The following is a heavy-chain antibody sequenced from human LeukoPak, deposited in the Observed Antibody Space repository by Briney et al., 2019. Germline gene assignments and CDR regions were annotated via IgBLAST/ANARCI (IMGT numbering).Heavy chain of an antibody. D-gene: IGHD2-2*01. V-gene: IGHV4-38-2*01. CDR3: ARLVVVPAAIVSDAFDI. J-gene: IGHJ3*02. CDR2: IYHSGST. CDR1: GYSISSGYY. Sequence: PSETLSLTCAVSGYSISSGYYWGWIRQPPGKGLEWIGSIYHSGSTYYNPSLKSRVTISVDTSKNQFSLKLSSVTAADTAVYYCARLVVVPAAIVSDAFDIWGQGTMVTVSS.